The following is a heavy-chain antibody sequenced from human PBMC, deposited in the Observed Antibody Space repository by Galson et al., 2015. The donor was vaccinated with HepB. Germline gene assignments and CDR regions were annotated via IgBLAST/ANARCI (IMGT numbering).Heavy chain of an antibody. J-gene: IGHJ3*02. CDR1: GGTFSSYA. CDR2: IIPIFGTA. D-gene: IGHD3-10*01. Sequence: SVKVSCKASGGTFSSYAISWVRQAPGQGLEWMGGIIPIFGTANYAQKFQGRVTITADKSTSTAYMELSSLRSEDTAVYYCASWRFGELLGAFDIWGQGTMVTVSS. V-gene: IGHV1-69*06. CDR3: ASWRFGELLGAFDI.